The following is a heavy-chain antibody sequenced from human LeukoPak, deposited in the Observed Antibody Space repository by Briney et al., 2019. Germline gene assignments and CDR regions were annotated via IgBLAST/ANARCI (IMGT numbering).Heavy chain of an antibody. CDR1: GGILNTHA. D-gene: IGHD3-16*01. CDR2: IIPVLGAA. J-gene: IGHJ6*04. Sequence: GSSVKLSCKASGGILNTHAITRVRQAPGEGLEWLGGIIPVLGAAHSAQSFQGRVTITADESTSTAYMEMSSLRSEDTAVYYCAMYVWGSVRRWRNWFDPWGKGTTVTVSS. V-gene: IGHV1-69*01. CDR3: AMYVWGSVRRWRNWFDP.